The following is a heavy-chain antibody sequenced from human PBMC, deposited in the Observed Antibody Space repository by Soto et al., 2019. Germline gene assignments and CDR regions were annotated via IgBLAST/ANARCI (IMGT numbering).Heavy chain of an antibody. Sequence: ASVKVSCKASGYTFTTYYLHWVRQAPGQGLEWMGIINPSGGSTNYAQRFQGRVTMTSDTSTSTVYMELSSLRADDTAVYYCARVVVPTTATTSNWFDPWGQGTLVPSPQ. CDR2: INPSGGST. D-gene: IGHD4-17*01. J-gene: IGHJ5*02. CDR1: GYTFTTYY. V-gene: IGHV1-46*01. CDR3: ARVVVPTTATTSNWFDP.